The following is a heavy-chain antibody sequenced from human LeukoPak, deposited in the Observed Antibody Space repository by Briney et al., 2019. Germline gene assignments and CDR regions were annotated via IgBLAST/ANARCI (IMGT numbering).Heavy chain of an antibody. V-gene: IGHV3-21*01. CDR3: ARDFYEGFDY. CDR2: ISSSSSYI. J-gene: IGHJ4*02. Sequence: GGSLRLSCAASGFSFSSYTMNWVRQAPGKGLEWVSSISSSSSYIYYADSVKGRFTIARDNAKNSLYLQMNSLRAEDTAVYYCARDFYEGFDYWGQGTLVTVSS. CDR1: GFSFSSYT. D-gene: IGHD2/OR15-2a*01.